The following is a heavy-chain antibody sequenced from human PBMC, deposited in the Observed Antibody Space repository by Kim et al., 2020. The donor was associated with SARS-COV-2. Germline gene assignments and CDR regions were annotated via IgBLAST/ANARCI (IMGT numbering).Heavy chain of an antibody. Sequence: SETLSLTCTVSGGSISSYYWSWIRQPAGKGLEWIGRIYTSGSTNYNPSLKSRVTMSVDTSKNQFSLKLSSVTAADTAVYYCARDQPYYDFWSGSIPGAYFDYWGQGTLVTVSS. J-gene: IGHJ4*02. CDR2: IYTSGST. CDR1: GGSISSYY. V-gene: IGHV4-4*07. CDR3: ARDQPYYDFWSGSIPGAYFDY. D-gene: IGHD3-3*01.